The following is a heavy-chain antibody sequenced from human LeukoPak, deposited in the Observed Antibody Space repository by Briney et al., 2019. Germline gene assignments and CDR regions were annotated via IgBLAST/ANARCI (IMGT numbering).Heavy chain of an antibody. CDR3: ARDQSSGFDY. J-gene: IGHJ4*02. D-gene: IGHD3-22*01. CDR2: IYYSGST. V-gene: IGHV4-59*01. CDR1: GGSFSGYY. Sequence: SETLSLTCAVYGGSFSGYYWSRIRQPPGKGLEWIGYIYYSGSTNYNPSLKSRVTISVDTSKNQFSLKLSSVTAADTAVYYCARDQSSGFDYWGQGTLVTVSS.